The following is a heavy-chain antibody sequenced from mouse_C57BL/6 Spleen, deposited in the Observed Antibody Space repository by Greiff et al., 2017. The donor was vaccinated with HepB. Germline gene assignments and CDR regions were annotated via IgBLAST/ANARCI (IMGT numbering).Heavy chain of an antibody. V-gene: IGHV5-6*01. Sequence: EVQVVESGGDLVKPGGSLKLSCAASGFTFSSYGMSWVRQTPDKRLEWVATISSGGSYTYYPDSVKGRFTISRDNAKNTLYLQMSSLKSEGTAMYYCAREGISNYEGYAMDYWGQGTSVTVSS. D-gene: IGHD2-5*01. CDR1: GFTFSSYG. CDR3: AREGISNYEGYAMDY. CDR2: ISSGGSYT. J-gene: IGHJ4*01.